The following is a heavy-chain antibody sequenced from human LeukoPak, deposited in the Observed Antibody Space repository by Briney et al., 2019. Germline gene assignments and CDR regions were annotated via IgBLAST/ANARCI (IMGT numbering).Heavy chain of an antibody. D-gene: IGHD4/OR15-4a*01. J-gene: IGHJ4*02. V-gene: IGHV3-7*01. CDR1: GFTFSSYW. Sequence: GGSLRLSCAACGFTFSSYWMSWVRQAPGKGLEWVANIKQDGSEKYYVDSVKGRFTISRDNAKNSLYLQMNSLRAEDTAVYYCARAELTIDYWGQGTLVTVSS. CDR2: IKQDGSEK. CDR3: ARAELTIDY.